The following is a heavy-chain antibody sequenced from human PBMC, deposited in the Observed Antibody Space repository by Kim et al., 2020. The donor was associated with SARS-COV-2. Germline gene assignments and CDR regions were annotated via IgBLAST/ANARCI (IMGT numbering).Heavy chain of an antibody. V-gene: IGHV3-48*02. Sequence: GGSLRLSCAASGFSFSTHSMNWVRQAPVKGLEWVSYISSRSTTIYYADSVKGRFTISRDNAKNSLYLQMNSLRDEDTAVYYCATSRDQNDYWGQGTLVTVSS. J-gene: IGHJ4*02. CDR3: ATSRDQNDY. CDR1: GFSFSTHS. CDR2: ISSRSTTI. D-gene: IGHD6-13*01.